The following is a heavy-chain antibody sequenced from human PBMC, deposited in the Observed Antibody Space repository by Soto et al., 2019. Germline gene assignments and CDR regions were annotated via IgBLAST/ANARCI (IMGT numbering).Heavy chain of an antibody. CDR1: GGTFNSYG. J-gene: IGHJ5*02. CDR2: IIPMFRTP. CDR3: ARGDFWSGYYSGDL. Sequence: SVKVSCKASGGTFNSYGISWVRQAPGQGLEWMGGIIPMFRTPNYAQNVQGRVTITVDEATSTAYLEMSSLISEDTAIYYCARGDFWSGYYSGDLWGQVTMVTVSS. V-gene: IGHV1-69*13. D-gene: IGHD3-3*01.